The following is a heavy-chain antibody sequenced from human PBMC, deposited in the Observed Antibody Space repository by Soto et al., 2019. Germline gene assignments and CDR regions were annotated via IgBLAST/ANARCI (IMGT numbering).Heavy chain of an antibody. CDR3: ARDIVLVPAAMLYYYYGMDV. Sequence: QVQLVQSGAEVKKPGASVKVSCKASGYTFTSYDINWVRQATGQGLEWMGWMNPNSGNTGYAQKCQGRVTMTRNTSISTAYRELSSLRSEDTAVYYCARDIVLVPAAMLYYYYGMDVWGQGTTVTVSS. CDR2: MNPNSGNT. D-gene: IGHD2-2*01. CDR1: GYTFTSYD. V-gene: IGHV1-8*01. J-gene: IGHJ6*02.